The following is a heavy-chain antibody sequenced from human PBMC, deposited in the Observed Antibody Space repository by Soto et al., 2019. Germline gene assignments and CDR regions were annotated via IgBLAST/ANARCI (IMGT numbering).Heavy chain of an antibody. V-gene: IGHV3-23*01. Sequence: GGSLRLSCAASGFTFSSYAMSWVRQAPGKGLEWVSAISGSGGSTYYADSVKGRFTISRDNSKNTLYLQMNSLRAEDTAVYYCAKDGLGVLQYFDWLLSPIDYWGQGTLVTVSS. CDR3: AKDGLGVLQYFDWLLSPIDY. J-gene: IGHJ4*02. D-gene: IGHD3-9*01. CDR2: ISGSGGST. CDR1: GFTFSSYA.